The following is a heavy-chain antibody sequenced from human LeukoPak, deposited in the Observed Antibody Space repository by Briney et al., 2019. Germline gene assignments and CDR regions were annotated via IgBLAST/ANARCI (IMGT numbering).Heavy chain of an antibody. Sequence: SETLSLTCAVYGGSFSGYYWSWIRQPPGKGLEWIGVINHSGSTNYNPSLKSRVPISVDTSKNQFSLKLSSVTAADTAVYYCARPEWELGLRAFDIWGQGTMVTVSS. V-gene: IGHV4-34*01. CDR3: ARPEWELGLRAFDI. CDR2: INHSGST. J-gene: IGHJ3*02. CDR1: GGSFSGYY. D-gene: IGHD1-26*01.